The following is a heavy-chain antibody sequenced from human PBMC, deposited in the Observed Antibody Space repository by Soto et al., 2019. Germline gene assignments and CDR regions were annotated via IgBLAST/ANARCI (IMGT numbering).Heavy chain of an antibody. J-gene: IGHJ6*02. CDR2: TNPNSSGT. D-gene: IGHD3-22*01. CDR3: ARDLIVDGPDGYGVDV. V-gene: IGHV1-2*02. CDR1: GYSLRSNY. Sequence: QVQLVQSGAEVKKPGASVKVSCKASGYSLRSNYVHWVRQAPGQGLEWRGWTNPNSSGTVYAQKFQGTGSMTRDASSATACLQHNRLTSDDTAVYYCARDLIVDGPDGYGVDVWGQGTTVTVSS.